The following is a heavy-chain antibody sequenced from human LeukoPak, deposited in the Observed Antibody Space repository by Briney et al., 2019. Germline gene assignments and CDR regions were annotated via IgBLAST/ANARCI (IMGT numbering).Heavy chain of an antibody. D-gene: IGHD2-21*01. J-gene: IGHJ6*04. CDR1: GFTFRSYA. CDR2: LSYDITRR. Sequence: GGSLRLSCAASGFTFRSYAMTWVRQAPGKGREWISSLSYDITRRFCEDSVKGRFALSRDDSRNTMFLQINSVRADDTAVYFCARPGCGGNCYYRMDVWGKGTTVTVSS. V-gene: IGHV3-23*01. CDR3: ARPGCGGNCYYRMDV.